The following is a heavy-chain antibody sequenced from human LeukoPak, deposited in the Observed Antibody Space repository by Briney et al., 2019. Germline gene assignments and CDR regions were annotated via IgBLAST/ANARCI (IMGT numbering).Heavy chain of an antibody. D-gene: IGHD3-10*01. V-gene: IGHV3-21*01. J-gene: IGHJ6*04. CDR3: AREGLEEQLGELSVGNYYGMDV. CDR1: GFTFSSYS. Sequence: GGSLRLSCAASGFTFSSYSMNWVRQAPGKGLEWVSSISSSSSYIYYADSVKGRFTISRDNAKNSLYLQMNSLRAEDTAVYYCAREGLEEQLGELSVGNYYGMDVWGKGTTVTVSS. CDR2: ISSSSSYI.